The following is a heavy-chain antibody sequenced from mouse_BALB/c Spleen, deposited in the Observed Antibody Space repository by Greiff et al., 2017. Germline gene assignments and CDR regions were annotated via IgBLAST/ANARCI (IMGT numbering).Heavy chain of an antibody. CDR1: GFAFSSYD. D-gene: IGHD1-1*02. Sequence: EVKLVESGGGLVKPGGSLKLSCAASGFAFSSYDMSWVRQTPEKRLEWVAYISSGGGSTYYPDTVKGRFTISRDNAKNTLYLQMSSLKSEDTAMYYCARGGYGSYGWFAYWGQGTLVTVSA. CDR3: ARGGYGSYGWFAY. V-gene: IGHV5-12-1*01. CDR2: ISSGGGST. J-gene: IGHJ3*01.